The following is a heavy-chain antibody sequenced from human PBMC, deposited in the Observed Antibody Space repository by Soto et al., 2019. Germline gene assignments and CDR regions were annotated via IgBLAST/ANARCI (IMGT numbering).Heavy chain of an antibody. J-gene: IGHJ4*02. CDR3: ARCIVGATTFVLGIDY. CDR2: ISYDGSNK. Sequence: GSLRLSCAASGFTFSSYAMHWVRQAPGKGLEWVAVISYDGSNKYYADSVKGRFTISRDNSKNTLYLQMNSLRAEDTAVYYCARCIVGATTFVLGIDYWGQGTLVTVSS. CDR1: GFTFSSYA. D-gene: IGHD1-26*01. V-gene: IGHV3-30-3*01.